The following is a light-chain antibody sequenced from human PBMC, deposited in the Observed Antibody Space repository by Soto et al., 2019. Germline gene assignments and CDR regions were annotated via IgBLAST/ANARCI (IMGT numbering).Light chain of an antibody. CDR1: QSVNIY. CDR3: QQRSNWRVT. CDR2: DAS. J-gene: IGKJ4*01. V-gene: IGKV3-11*01. Sequence: EMVLTQSPATLSLSPGEGATLSCRASQSVNIYLASYQQKPGQAPRLLIYDASNRATGIPARFSGSGSGTDFTLTISSLEPEDIAVYYCQQRSNWRVTFGGGTKVDIK.